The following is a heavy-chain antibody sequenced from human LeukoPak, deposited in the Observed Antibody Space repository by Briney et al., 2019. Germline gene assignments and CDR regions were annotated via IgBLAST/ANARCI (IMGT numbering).Heavy chain of an antibody. V-gene: IGHV4-61*02. D-gene: IGHD3-10*01. Sequence: PSETLSLTCSVSGGSITSGSYYWSWIRQPAGKGLEWIGRVYTSGSTKFNPSLKSRLSLSVDTSRNQFSLNLTSVTAADTAVYYCVRHYYGSDMHYFDYWGQGALVTVSS. J-gene: IGHJ4*02. CDR3: VRHYYGSDMHYFDY. CDR2: VYTSGST. CDR1: GGSITSGSYY.